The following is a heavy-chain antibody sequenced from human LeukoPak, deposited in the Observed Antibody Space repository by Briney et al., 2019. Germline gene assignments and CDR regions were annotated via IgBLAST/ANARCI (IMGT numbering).Heavy chain of an antibody. CDR3: AREGVARITMIN. J-gene: IGHJ4*02. V-gene: IGHV3-21*01. D-gene: IGHD3-22*01. CDR1: GSTFSSYS. CDR2: ISSSSSYI. Sequence: PGGSLRLSCAASGSTFSSYSMNWVRQAPGKGLEWVSSISSSSSYIYYADSVKGRFTISRDNAKNSLYLQMNSLRAEDTAVYYCAREGVARITMINWGQGTLVTVSS.